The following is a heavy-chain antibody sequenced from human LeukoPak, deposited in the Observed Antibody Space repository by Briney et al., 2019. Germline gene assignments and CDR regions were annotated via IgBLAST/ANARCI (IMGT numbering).Heavy chain of an antibody. CDR3: AREAMYSYGNNFDY. Sequence: PSETLFLTCTVPGGSVSCGSYSWSWRRQPPGKGLEWIGYIYYSGSTNYNPSLKSRVTISVDTSKNQFSLKLSSVTAADTAVYHCAREAMYSYGNNFDYWGQGTLVTVSS. V-gene: IGHV4-61*01. CDR2: IYYSGST. D-gene: IGHD5-18*01. J-gene: IGHJ4*02. CDR1: GGSVSCGSYS.